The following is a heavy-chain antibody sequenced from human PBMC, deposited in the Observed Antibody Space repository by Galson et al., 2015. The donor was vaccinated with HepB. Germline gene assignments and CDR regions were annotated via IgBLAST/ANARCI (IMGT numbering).Heavy chain of an antibody. CDR1: GYTFTSYG. CDR2: ISAYNGNT. CDR3: ARVLDLGGDTIFGVAKAPLGDYYYGMDV. J-gene: IGHJ6*02. V-gene: IGHV1-18*04. D-gene: IGHD3-3*01. Sequence: SVKVSCKASGYTFTSYGISWMRQAPGQGLEWMGWISAYNGNTNYAQKLQGRVTMTTDTSTSTAYMELRSLRSDDTAVYYCARVLDLGGDTIFGVAKAPLGDYYYGMDVWGQGTTVTVSS.